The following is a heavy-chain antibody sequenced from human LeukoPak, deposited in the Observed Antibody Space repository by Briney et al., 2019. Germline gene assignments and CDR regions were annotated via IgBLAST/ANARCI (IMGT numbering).Heavy chain of an antibody. CDR1: GYRFTSYW. Sequence: GESLKISCKGSGYRFTSYWIGWVRQMPGKGLEWMGIIYPGDSDTRYSPFFKGQVPISADKSISTAYLQWSSLKASDTAMYYCARPVVITRVGAFDIWGQGTMVTVSS. V-gene: IGHV5-51*01. CDR2: IYPGDSDT. J-gene: IGHJ3*02. CDR3: ARPVVITRVGAFDI. D-gene: IGHD3-22*01.